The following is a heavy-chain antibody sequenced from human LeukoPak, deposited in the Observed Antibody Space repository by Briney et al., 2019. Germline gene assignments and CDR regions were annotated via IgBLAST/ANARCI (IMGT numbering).Heavy chain of an antibody. CDR1: GFTFSSYA. J-gene: IGHJ4*02. V-gene: IGHV3-30-3*01. D-gene: IGHD3-3*01. CDR2: ISYDGSNK. CDR3: ARSLRFLEWLLPFDY. Sequence: PGGSLRLSCAASGFTFSSYAMHWVRQAPGKGLEWVAVISYDGSNKYYADSVKGRFTISRYNSKNTLYLQMNSLRAEDTAVYCCARSLRFLEWLLPFDYWGQGTLVTVSS.